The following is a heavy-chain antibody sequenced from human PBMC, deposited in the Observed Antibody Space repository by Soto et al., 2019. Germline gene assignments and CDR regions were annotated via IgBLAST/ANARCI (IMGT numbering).Heavy chain of an antibody. D-gene: IGHD6-13*01. CDR2: IYHSGST. J-gene: IGHJ1*01. CDR1: GGSISTSNW. V-gene: IGHV4-4*02. CDR3: ARVGSCSWYAAQYFQH. Sequence: QVQLQESGPGLVKPSGTLSLTCAVSGGSISTSNWWSWVRQPPGKGLEWIGEIYHSGSTNYNPSLESRVTISVDKSKNQFSLKLSSVTAADTAVYHCARVGSCSWYAAQYFQHWGQGTLVTVSS.